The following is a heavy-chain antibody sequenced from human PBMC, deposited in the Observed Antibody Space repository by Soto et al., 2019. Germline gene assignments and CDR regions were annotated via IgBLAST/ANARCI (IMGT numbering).Heavy chain of an antibody. D-gene: IGHD3-22*01. V-gene: IGHV1-3*01. CDR3: ATPQDYDGCLDS. J-gene: IGHJ4*02. CDR2: IDVGNGNT. CDR1: GYTFTTYI. Sequence: APVKVFCKTPGYTFTTYIIYWVRRAPGQRLEWMGWIDVGNGNTRYSQKFQGRLTLTRDTPGNTAYLELSSLISEDTAVYYCATPQDYDGCLDSWGQGTLVTVSS.